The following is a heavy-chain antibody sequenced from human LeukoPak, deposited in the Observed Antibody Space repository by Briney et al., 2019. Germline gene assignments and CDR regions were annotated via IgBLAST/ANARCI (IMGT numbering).Heavy chain of an antibody. V-gene: IGHV1-24*01. D-gene: IGHD3-3*01. J-gene: IGHJ4*02. Sequence: ASVKVSCKVSGYTLTELSMHWVRQAPGKGLEWMGGFDPEDGETIYAQKFQGRVTMTEDTSTDTAYMELSSLRSEDTAVYYCATSYDFWSGYYTGFPRWGQGTLVTVSS. CDR1: GYTLTELS. CDR2: FDPEDGET. CDR3: ATSYDFWSGYYTGFPR.